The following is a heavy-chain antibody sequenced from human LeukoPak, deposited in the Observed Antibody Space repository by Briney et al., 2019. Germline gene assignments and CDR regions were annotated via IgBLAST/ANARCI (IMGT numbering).Heavy chain of an antibody. J-gene: IGHJ5*02. CDR2: ISGSGGST. D-gene: IGHD2-15*01. V-gene: IGHV3-23*01. CDR1: GFTFSSYG. Sequence: GGSLRLSCAASGFTFSSYGMSWVRQAPGKGLEWVSAISGSGGSTYYADSVKGRFTISRDNSKNTLYLQMNSLRAEDTAVYYCAREGSAYWSFDPWGQGTLVTVSS. CDR3: AREGSAYWSFDP.